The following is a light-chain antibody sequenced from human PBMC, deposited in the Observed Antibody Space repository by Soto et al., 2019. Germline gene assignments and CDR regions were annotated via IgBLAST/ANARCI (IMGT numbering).Light chain of an antibody. Sequence: QSVLTQPASVSGSPGQSITISCTGTSSDVGGYNYVSWYQQHPGKAPKLMIYDVSNRPSGDSNRFSGSKSGNTASLTISGLQAEDEADYYCSSYTSSSSLYVFGTGTKLTVL. CDR1: SSDVGGYNY. J-gene: IGLJ1*01. CDR3: SSYTSSSSLYV. V-gene: IGLV2-14*01. CDR2: DVS.